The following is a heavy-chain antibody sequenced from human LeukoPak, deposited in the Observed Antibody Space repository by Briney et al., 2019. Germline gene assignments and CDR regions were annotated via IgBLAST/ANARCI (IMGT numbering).Heavy chain of an antibody. Sequence: PGGSLRLSCAASGFTFSSYGMHWVRQAPGKGLEWVAVISYDGSNKYYADSVKGRFTISRDNSKNTLYLQMNSLRAEDTAVYYCAKDHAICSGGSCYSYYFDCWGQGTLVTVSS. D-gene: IGHD2-15*01. CDR1: GFTFSSYG. J-gene: IGHJ4*02. CDR3: AKDHAICSGGSCYSYYFDC. V-gene: IGHV3-30*18. CDR2: ISYDGSNK.